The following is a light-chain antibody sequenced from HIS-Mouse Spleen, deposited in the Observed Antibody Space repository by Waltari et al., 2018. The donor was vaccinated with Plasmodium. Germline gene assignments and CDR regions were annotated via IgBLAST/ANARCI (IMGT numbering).Light chain of an antibody. CDR3: YSAADNNRV. Sequence: SYELTQPSSASVSPGQTARITCSGDVLATKYARWFQQKPGQAPVLGIYKDSARPSGIPERFSGSSSGTTVTLTISGAQVEDEADYYCYSAADNNRVFGGGTKLTVL. J-gene: IGLJ3*02. CDR2: KDS. CDR1: VLATKY. V-gene: IGLV3-27*01.